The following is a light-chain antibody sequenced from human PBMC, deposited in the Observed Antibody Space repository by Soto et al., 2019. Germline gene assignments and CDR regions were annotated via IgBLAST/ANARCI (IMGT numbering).Light chain of an antibody. CDR1: SSDVGGYNL. J-gene: IGLJ3*02. CDR2: DVF. Sequence: QSALTQPRSVSASPGQSVTIPCSGSSSDVGGYNLVSWYQQKPGEVPKVIIYDVFKRPSGVPDRFFGSKSRNTATLTISGLQGDNEADFHCCSYAGRFIWLFGGGTKLTVL. CDR3: CSYAGRFIWL. V-gene: IGLV2-11*01.